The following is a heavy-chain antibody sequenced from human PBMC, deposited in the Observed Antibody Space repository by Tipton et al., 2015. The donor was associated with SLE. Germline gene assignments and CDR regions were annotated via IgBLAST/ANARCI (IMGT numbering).Heavy chain of an antibody. Sequence: TLSLTCTVSGGSISSYYWSWIRQPPGKGLEWIGYIYYSGSTNYNPSLKSRVTISVDTSKNQFSLKLSSVTAADTAVYYCARSLYDFWSGSEYPWGQGTLVTVSS. CDR3: ARSLYDFWSGSEYP. CDR2: IYYSGST. J-gene: IGHJ5*02. CDR1: GGSISSYY. D-gene: IGHD3-3*01. V-gene: IGHV4-59*01.